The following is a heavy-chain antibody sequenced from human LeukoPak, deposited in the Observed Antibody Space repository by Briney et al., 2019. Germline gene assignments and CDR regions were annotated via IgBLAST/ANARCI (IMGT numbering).Heavy chain of an antibody. J-gene: IGHJ4*02. CDR2: ISWNSASV. V-gene: IGHV3-9*01. Sequence: GGSLRLSCEASGFTFDDYGMHWVRQAPGKGLEWVSTISWNSASVGYVDSVKGRFTISRDNAKKTLYLQMNSLRPEDTALYYCAKDYGYSSSWYDYSGQGNLVTASS. CDR1: GFTFDDYG. D-gene: IGHD6-13*01. CDR3: AKDYGYSSSWYDY.